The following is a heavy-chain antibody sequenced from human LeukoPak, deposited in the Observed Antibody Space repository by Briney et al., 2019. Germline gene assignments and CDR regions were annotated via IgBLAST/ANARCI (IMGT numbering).Heavy chain of an antibody. CDR2: IYPGDSDT. V-gene: IGHV5-51*01. Sequence: GESLKISCKGSGYSFTSYWIGWVRQMPGKGLEWMGIIYPGDSDTRYSPSFQGQVTISADQSISTAYLQWSSLKASDTAMYYCARRTLSYYYDSSGYHAFDIWGQGTMVTVSS. D-gene: IGHD3-22*01. CDR1: GYSFTSYW. CDR3: ARRTLSYYYDSSGYHAFDI. J-gene: IGHJ3*02.